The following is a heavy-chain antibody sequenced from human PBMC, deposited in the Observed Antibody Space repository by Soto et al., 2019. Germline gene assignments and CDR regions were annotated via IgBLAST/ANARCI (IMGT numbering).Heavy chain of an antibody. CDR2: IKSKTDGGTT. J-gene: IGHJ4*02. CDR3: TTDPSIVGATDFDY. Sequence: GGSLRLSCAASGFTFSNAWMNWVRQAPGKGLEWVGRIKSKTDGGTTDYAAPVKGRFTISRDDSKNTLYLQMNSLKTEDTAVYYCTTDPSIVGATDFDYWGQGTLVTVSS. D-gene: IGHD1-26*01. V-gene: IGHV3-15*07. CDR1: GFTFSNAW.